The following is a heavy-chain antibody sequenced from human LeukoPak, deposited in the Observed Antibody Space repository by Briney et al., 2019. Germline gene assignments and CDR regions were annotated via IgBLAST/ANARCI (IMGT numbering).Heavy chain of an antibody. V-gene: IGHV4-59*01. CDR3: AREPYGSGTFDY. D-gene: IGHD3-10*01. J-gene: IGHJ4*02. CDR2: IYYSGST. Sequence: SETLSLTCTASGGSISSYYWSRIRQPPGKGLEWIGYIYYSGSTNYNPSLKSRVTISVDTSKNQFSLKLSSVTAADTAEYYCAREPYGSGTFDYWGQGTLVTVSA. CDR1: GGSISSYY.